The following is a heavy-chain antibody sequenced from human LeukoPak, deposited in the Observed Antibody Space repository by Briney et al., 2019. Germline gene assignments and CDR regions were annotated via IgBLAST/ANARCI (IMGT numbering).Heavy chain of an antibody. J-gene: IGHJ4*02. CDR2: ISSSSSSYI. D-gene: IGHD1-26*01. Sequence: PGGSLRLSCAASGFTFSSYSMNWVRQAPGKGLEWVSSISSSSSSYIYYADSVKGRFTISRDNAKNSLYLQMNSLRAEDTAVYYCARDVPRGWELPFDYWGQGTLVTVSS. CDR3: ARDVPRGWELPFDY. V-gene: IGHV3-21*01. CDR1: GFTFSSYS.